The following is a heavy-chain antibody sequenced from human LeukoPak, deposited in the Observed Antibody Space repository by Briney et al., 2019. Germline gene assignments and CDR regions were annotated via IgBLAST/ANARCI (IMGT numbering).Heavy chain of an antibody. CDR2: IERDSSVR. D-gene: IGHD4-17*01. V-gene: IGHV3-48*04. Sequence: GGSLRLSCAAYGFTFTRYSMNWVRQAPGKGLEWISYIERDSSVRHYSDSMKGRFTISRDDSKKSLYLQMNSPRGEDTAMYYCARQGPHGDLDYWGQGTLVTVSS. J-gene: IGHJ4*02. CDR1: GFTFTRYS. CDR3: ARQGPHGDLDY.